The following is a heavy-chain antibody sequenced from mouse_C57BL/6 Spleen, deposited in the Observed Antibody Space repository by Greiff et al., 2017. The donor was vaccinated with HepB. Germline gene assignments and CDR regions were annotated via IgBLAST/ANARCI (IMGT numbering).Heavy chain of an antibody. D-gene: IGHD2-1*01. J-gene: IGHJ4*01. CDR2: IDPETGGT. V-gene: IGHV1-15*01. Sequence: QVQLQQSGAELVRPGASVTLSCKASGYTFTDYEMHWVKQTPVHGLEWIGAIDPETGGTAYNQKFKGKAILTADKSSSTAYMELRSLTSEDSAVYYCTRKGYGNYGARDYWGQGTSVTVSS. CDR3: TRKGYGNYGARDY. CDR1: GYTFTDYE.